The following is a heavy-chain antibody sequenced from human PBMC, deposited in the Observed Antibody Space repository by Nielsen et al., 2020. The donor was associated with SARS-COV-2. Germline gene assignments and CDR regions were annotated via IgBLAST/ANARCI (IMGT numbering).Heavy chain of an antibody. J-gene: IGHJ4*02. D-gene: IGHD5-18*01. CDR2: ISYDGSNK. V-gene: IGHV3-30*03. Sequence: GGSLRLSCAASGFTFSSYGMHWVRQAPGKGLEWVAVISYDGSNKYYADSVKGRFTISRDNSKNTLYLQMNSLRAEDTAVYYCAIDRWGYSYGLQAYWGQGTLVTVSS. CDR1: GFTFSSYG. CDR3: AIDRWGYSYGLQAY.